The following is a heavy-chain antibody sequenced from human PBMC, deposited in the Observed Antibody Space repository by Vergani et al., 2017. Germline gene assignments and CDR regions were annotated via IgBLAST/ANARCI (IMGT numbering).Heavy chain of an antibody. J-gene: IGHJ3*02. Sequence: QVQLVESGGGVVQPGRSLRLSCAASGFTFSSYAMHWVRQAPGKGLEWVAVISYDGSNKYYADSVKGRFTISRDNSKNTLYLQMNSLRAEDTAVYYCARGDRDAGAFDMWSQGTMVTVSS. V-gene: IGHV3-30-3*01. CDR2: ISYDGSNK. CDR1: GFTFSSYA. CDR3: ARGDRDAGAFDM. D-gene: IGHD2-21*02.